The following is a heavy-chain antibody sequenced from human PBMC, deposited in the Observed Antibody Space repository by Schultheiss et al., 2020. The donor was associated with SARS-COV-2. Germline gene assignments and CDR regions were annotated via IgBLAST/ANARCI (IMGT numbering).Heavy chain of an antibody. D-gene: IGHD6-13*01. Sequence: SETLSLTCTVSGGSISSYYWGWIRQPPGKGLEWIGSIYYSGSTYYNPSLKSRVTISVDTSKNQFSLKLSSVTAADTAVYYCARFGAAAGYFDYWGQGTLVTVSS. CDR1: GGSISSYY. V-gene: IGHV4-39*01. CDR2: IYYSGST. J-gene: IGHJ4*02. CDR3: ARFGAAAGYFDY.